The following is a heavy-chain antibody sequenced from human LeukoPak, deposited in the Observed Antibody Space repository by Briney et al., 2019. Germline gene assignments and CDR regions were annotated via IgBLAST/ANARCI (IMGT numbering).Heavy chain of an antibody. V-gene: IGHV3-21*01. Sequence: GGSLRLSCAASGFTFSSYSMNWVRQAPGKGLEWVSSISSSSSYIYYADSLKGRFTISRDNAKNSLYLQMNSLRAEDTAVYYCARGGTLKTYYFDYWGQGTLVTVSS. CDR3: ARGGTLKTYYFDY. CDR2: ISSSSSYI. D-gene: IGHD1-26*01. J-gene: IGHJ4*02. CDR1: GFTFSSYS.